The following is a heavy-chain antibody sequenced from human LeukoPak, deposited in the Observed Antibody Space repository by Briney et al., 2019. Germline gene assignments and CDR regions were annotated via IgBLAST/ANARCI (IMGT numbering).Heavy chain of an antibody. Sequence: GGSLGLSCAVSGFAFSSYAMHWVRQAPGKGLEWVALTSDDGSNKYYADSIKGRFTISRDNSKKTLYLQTNSLRAEDTAVYYCATGDFYASGSFYSLGDYWGQGTLVTVSS. D-gene: IGHD3-10*01. CDR3: ATGDFYASGSFYSLGDY. J-gene: IGHJ4*02. CDR1: GFAFSSYA. CDR2: TSDDGSNK. V-gene: IGHV3-30-3*01.